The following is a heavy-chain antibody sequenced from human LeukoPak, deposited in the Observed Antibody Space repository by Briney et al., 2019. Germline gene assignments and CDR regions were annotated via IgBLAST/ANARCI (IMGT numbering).Heavy chain of an antibody. Sequence: VASVKVSCKVSGYTLTELSMHWVRHTPGKGHEWMGGFDPEDAETIYAQKFQGRVTMTEDTSTDTAYMELRSLRSEDTAVYYCATVQLWSGFDYWGQGTLVTVSS. CDR2: FDPEDAET. CDR1: GYTLTELS. CDR3: ATVQLWSGFDY. J-gene: IGHJ4*02. V-gene: IGHV1-24*01. D-gene: IGHD5-18*01.